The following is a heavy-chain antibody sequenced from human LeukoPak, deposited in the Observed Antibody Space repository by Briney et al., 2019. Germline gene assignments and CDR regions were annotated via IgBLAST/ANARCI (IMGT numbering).Heavy chain of an antibody. V-gene: IGHV3-11*05. D-gene: IGHD3-22*01. Sequence: GGSLRLSCAASGFTFSDYYMSWIRQAPGKGLEWLSYISSLSTYTNYADSVKGRFTVSRDSAKSSLFLQMNSLRAEDTAVYYCARVRSWDSSGSYYFDYWGQGTLVTVSS. CDR3: ARVRSWDSSGSYYFDY. CDR1: GFTFSDYY. CDR2: ISSLSTYT. J-gene: IGHJ4*02.